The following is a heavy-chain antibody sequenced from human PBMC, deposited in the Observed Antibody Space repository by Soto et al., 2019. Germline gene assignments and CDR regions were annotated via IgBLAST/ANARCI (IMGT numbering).Heavy chain of an antibody. D-gene: IGHD1-26*01. J-gene: IGHJ6*02. Sequence: SETLSLTCSVSGGSISSGGYYWAWIRQHPGKGLECIGYIYHSGSTNYNPSLKSRVTISVDTSKNQFSLKLSSVTAADTAMYYCAKWEGLGSDYYYYALDVWGQGTTVTVSS. CDR2: IYHSGST. CDR3: AKWEGLGSDYYYYALDV. CDR1: GGSISSGGYY. V-gene: IGHV4-31*03.